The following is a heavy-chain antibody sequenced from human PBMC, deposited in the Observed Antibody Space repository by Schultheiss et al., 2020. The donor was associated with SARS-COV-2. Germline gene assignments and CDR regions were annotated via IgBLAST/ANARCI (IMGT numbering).Heavy chain of an antibody. Sequence: GGSLRLSCAASGFTFSSYSMNWVRQAPGKGLEWVSYISSSSSTIYYADSVKGRFTISRDNAKNSLYLQMNSPRAEDTAVYYCARDLAVPAVGSPWGQGTMVTVSS. CDR2: ISSSSSTI. D-gene: IGHD2-2*01. CDR1: GFTFSSYS. V-gene: IGHV3-48*01. CDR3: ARDLAVPAVGSP. J-gene: IGHJ3*01.